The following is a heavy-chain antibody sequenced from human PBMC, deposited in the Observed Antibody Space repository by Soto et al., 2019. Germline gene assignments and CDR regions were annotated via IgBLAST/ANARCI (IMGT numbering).Heavy chain of an antibody. CDR2: IVPITGMT. J-gene: IGHJ4*02. Sequence: QVQLVQSGAEVTKPGSSVRVSCTPSGGTFSSYTISWVRQAPGQGLEWMGRIVPITGMTRYAQKFQGRLTITAVTSTTTAYLELSSLTSEDSAVYFCSRGVASLVDSWGQGTQVTVSS. CDR3: SRGVASLVDS. CDR1: GGTFSSYT. V-gene: IGHV1-69*02. D-gene: IGHD2-15*01.